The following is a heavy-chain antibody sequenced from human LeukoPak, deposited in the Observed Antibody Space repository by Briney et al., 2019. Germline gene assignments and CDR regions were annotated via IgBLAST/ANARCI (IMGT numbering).Heavy chain of an antibody. V-gene: IGHV1-18*01. J-gene: IGHJ4*02. D-gene: IGHD6-19*01. CDR1: GYTFTSYG. CDR3: ARAPSEDSSGQVVHY. CDR2: ISAYNGNT. Sequence: ASVKVSCKASGYTFTSYGISWVLQAPGQGLEWMGWISAYNGNTNYAQKLQGRVTMTTDTSTSTAYMELRSLRSDDTAVYYCARAPSEDSSGQVVHYWGQGTLVTVSS.